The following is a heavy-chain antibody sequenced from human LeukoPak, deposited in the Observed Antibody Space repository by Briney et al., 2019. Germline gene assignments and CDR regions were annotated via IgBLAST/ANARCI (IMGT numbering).Heavy chain of an antibody. CDR3: AHGSGWLYDY. V-gene: IGHV2-5*01. Sequence: SGPTLVNPTQTLTLTCTFSGFSLSTRGVGVGWIRQPPGKALEWLALIYWNDDNRYSPSLKSRLTITKDTSKNQVVLTMTNMDPVDTARYYCAHGSGWLYDYWGQGTLVTVSS. CDR2: IYWNDDN. CDR1: GFSLSTRGVG. J-gene: IGHJ4*02. D-gene: IGHD6-19*01.